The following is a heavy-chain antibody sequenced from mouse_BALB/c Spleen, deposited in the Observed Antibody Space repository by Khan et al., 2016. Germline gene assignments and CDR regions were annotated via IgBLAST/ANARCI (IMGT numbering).Heavy chain of an antibody. D-gene: IGHD2-1*01. Sequence: QVQLQQSGAELMKPGASVKISCKATGYTFSSYWIEWVKQRPGHGLEWIGEILPGSGSTNYNEKFKGKATFTADTSSNTAYMQLSSLTSEDSAVYYYARSRGNFPHYYAVDCWGQGTSVTVSS. CDR2: ILPGSGST. V-gene: IGHV1-9*01. CDR1: GYTFSSYW. J-gene: IGHJ4*01. CDR3: ARSRGNFPHYYAVDC.